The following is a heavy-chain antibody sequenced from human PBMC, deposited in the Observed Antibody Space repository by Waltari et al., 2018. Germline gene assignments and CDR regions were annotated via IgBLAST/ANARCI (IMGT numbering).Heavy chain of an antibody. D-gene: IGHD5-12*01. CDR1: GFTFSSYG. Sequence: QVQLVESGGGVVEPGGSLRLSCAASGFTFSSYGMQRVRQAPGKGLEWVAFIRYDGSNKYYADSVKGRFTISRDNSKNTLYLQMNSLRAEDTAVYYCAKARDGYRGLAFDIWGQGTMVTVSS. CDR2: IRYDGSNK. CDR3: AKARDGYRGLAFDI. J-gene: IGHJ3*02. V-gene: IGHV3-30*02.